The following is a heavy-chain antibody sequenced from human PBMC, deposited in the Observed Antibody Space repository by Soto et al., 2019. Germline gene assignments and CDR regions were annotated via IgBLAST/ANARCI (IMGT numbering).Heavy chain of an antibody. D-gene: IGHD2-21*02. CDR2: IYYSGST. CDR3: ARHPSDFWFDP. J-gene: IGHJ5*02. V-gene: IGHV4-61*01. Sequence: SGTRSLTCTVSCCSVSSGSYYWSWVRQPPGKGLEWIGYIYYSGSTNYNPSLKSRVTISVDTSKNQFSLKLSSVTAADTAVYYCARHPSDFWFDPWGQGTLVTVSS. CDR1: CCSVSSGSYY.